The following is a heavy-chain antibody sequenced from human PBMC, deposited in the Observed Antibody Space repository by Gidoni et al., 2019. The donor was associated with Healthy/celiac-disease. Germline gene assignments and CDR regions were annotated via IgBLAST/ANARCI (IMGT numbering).Heavy chain of an antibody. CDR1: GYTFTGYY. CDR3: ARDQGCSSTSCYGWGYYYYGMDV. CDR2: INPNSGGT. V-gene: IGHV1-2*02. D-gene: IGHD2-2*01. Sequence: QVQLVQSGAEVKKPGASVTVSCKASGYTFTGYYMHWVRRAPGQGLEWMGWINPNSGGTNYAQKFQGRVTMTRDTSSSTAYMELSRLRSDDTAVYYCARDQGCSSTSCYGWGYYYYGMDVWGQGTTVTVSS. J-gene: IGHJ6*02.